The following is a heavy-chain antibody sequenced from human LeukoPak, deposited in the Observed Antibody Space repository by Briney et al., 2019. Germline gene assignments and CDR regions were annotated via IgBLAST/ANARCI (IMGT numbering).Heavy chain of an antibody. CDR3: ARDRGYTSGWYVRYFDL. V-gene: IGHV4-30-4*01. CDR2: IYHSGST. Sequence: PSETLSLTCTVSGGSISSGNYCWSWIRQPPGKGLEWIGYIYHSGSTYYNPSLKSRVTISVDTSKNQFSLKLSSVTAADTAVYYCARDRGYTSGWYVRYFDLWGRGTLVTVSS. J-gene: IGHJ2*01. D-gene: IGHD6-19*01. CDR1: GGSISSGNYC.